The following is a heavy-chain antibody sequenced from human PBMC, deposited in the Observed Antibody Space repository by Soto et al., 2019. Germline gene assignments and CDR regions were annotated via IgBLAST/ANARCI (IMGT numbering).Heavy chain of an antibody. J-gene: IGHJ6*02. CDR2: IYYSGST. V-gene: IGHV4-61*01. Sequence: SETLSLTCTVSGGSVDSNRYYWAWIRQPPGKGLEWIGYIYYSGSTNYNPSLKSRVTISVDTSKNQFSLKLSSVTAADTAVYYCARDIMGTNYYYYGMDVRGQGTTVTVS. D-gene: IGHD2-8*01. CDR3: ARDIMGTNYYYYGMDV. CDR1: GGSVDSNRYY.